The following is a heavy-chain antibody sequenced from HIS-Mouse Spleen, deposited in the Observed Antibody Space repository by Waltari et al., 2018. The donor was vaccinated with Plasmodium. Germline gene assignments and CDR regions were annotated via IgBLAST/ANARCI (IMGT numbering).Heavy chain of an antibody. CDR3: ARVLGYKAAAGTFVEYFQH. CDR2: INPNSGGT. J-gene: IGHJ1*01. Sequence: QAPGQGLEWMGWINPNSGGTNYAQKFQGRVTMTRDTSISTAYMELSRLRSDDTAVYYCARVLGYKAAAGTFVEYFQHWGQGTLVTVSS. V-gene: IGHV1-2*02. D-gene: IGHD6-13*01.